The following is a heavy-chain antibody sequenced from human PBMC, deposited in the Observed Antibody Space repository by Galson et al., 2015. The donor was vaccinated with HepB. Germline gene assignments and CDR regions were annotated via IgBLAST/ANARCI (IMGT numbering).Heavy chain of an antibody. CDR1: GFSFYFSY. D-gene: IGHD6-6*01. CDR2: INGRGVNI. J-gene: IGHJ6*02. V-gene: IGHV3-11*01. CDR3: ARGAPGPGARPRPDYYYGMDV. Sequence: SLRLSCAASGFSFYFSYMAWIRQTPGKGLQWVAYINGRGVNIYYADSVKGRFTISRDNDKSSLYLHMNSLRVDDTAIYFCARGAPGPGARPRPDYYYGMDVWDQGTTVIVSS.